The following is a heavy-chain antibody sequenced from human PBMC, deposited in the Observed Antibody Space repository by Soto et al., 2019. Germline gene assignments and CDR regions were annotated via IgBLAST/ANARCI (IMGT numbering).Heavy chain of an antibody. CDR3: ARELDLWFGELLPFDI. J-gene: IGHJ3*02. CDR1: GGSFSGYY. Sequence: SETLSLTCAVYGGSFSGYYWSWIRQPPGKGLEWIGEINHSGSTNYNPSLKSRVTISVDTSKNQFSLKLSSVTAADTAVYYCARELDLWFGELLPFDIWGQGTMVTVSS. CDR2: INHSGST. D-gene: IGHD3-10*01. V-gene: IGHV4-34*01.